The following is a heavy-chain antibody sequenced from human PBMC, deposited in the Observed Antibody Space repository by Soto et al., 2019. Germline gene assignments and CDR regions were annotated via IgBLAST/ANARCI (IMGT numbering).Heavy chain of an antibody. J-gene: IGHJ4*02. D-gene: IGHD4-17*01. CDR3: ARAGCQGDGEYPSVGY. V-gene: IGHV1-69*12. CDR2: IIPIFGTA. Sequence: QVQLVQSGAEVKKPGSSVKVSCKASGGTFSSYAISWVRQAPGQGLEWMGGIIPIFGTANYAQKFQGRVTIPAAESTSTAYMALSSLRSEDTAVYYCARAGCQGDGEYPSVGYWGQGTLVTVSS. CDR1: GGTFSSYA.